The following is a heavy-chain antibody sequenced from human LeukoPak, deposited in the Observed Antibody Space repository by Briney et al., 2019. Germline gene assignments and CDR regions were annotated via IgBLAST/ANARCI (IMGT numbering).Heavy chain of an antibody. Sequence: GGSLRLSCAVSGITLSNYGMSWVRQAPGRGLEWVAGISGSGGRTNYADSVKGRFTVSRDNPKNTLYLQMNSLRAEDTAVYFCAKRGVVIRVILVGFHKEANYFDSWGQGALVTVSS. CDR2: ISGSGGRT. D-gene: IGHD3-22*01. V-gene: IGHV3-23*01. CDR3: AKRGVVIRVILVGFHKEANYFDS. CDR1: GITLSNYG. J-gene: IGHJ4*02.